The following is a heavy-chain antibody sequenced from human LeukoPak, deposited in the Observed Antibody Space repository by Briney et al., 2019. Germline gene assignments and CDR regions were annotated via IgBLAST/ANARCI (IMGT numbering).Heavy chain of an antibody. D-gene: IGHD3-16*01. CDR3: ASAYKYNYAFDY. V-gene: IGHV4-31*03. CDR2: IYYSGNT. J-gene: IGHJ4*02. CDR1: GASIGSGGYH. Sequence: SQTLSLTCTVSGASIGSGGYHWNWIRQHPGKDLERIGKIYYSGNTYYSPSLKRRLTISIDTSKNQFSLKLTSVTAADTAVYYCASAYKYNYAFDYWGQGTPVTVSS.